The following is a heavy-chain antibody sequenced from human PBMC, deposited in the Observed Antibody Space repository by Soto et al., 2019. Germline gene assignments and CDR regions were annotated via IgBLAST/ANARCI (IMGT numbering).Heavy chain of an antibody. CDR2: VSTSGNV. D-gene: IGHD3-3*01. CDR1: CGSLTKYY. Sequence: SETLSLTCTVSCGSLTKYYWSWIRQPAGKGLEWIGRVSTSGNVVSKASLRSRLTMSVDTSKNQFSLRLTSVTAADTAVYYCARDNNDFWSLYPLAFDCWGQGALVTVSS. CDR3: ARDNNDFWSLYPLAFDC. V-gene: IGHV4-4*07. J-gene: IGHJ4*02.